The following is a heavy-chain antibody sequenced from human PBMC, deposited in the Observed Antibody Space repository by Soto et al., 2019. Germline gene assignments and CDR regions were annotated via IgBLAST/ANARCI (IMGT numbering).Heavy chain of an antibody. CDR2: IYYSGST. J-gene: IGHJ4*02. Sequence: SETLSLTCTVSGGSISSSSYYWGWIRQPPGKGLEWIGSIYYSGSTYYNPSLKSRVTISVDTSKNQFSLKLSSVTAADTAVYYCARSVGATVTDFDYWGQGTLVTVSS. V-gene: IGHV4-39*01. D-gene: IGHD4-17*01. CDR3: ARSVGATVTDFDY. CDR1: GGSISSSSYY.